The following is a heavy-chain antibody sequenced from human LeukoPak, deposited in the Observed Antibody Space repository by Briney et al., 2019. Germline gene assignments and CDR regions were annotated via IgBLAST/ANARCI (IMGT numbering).Heavy chain of an antibody. D-gene: IGHD1-20*01. CDR1: GGSISSSSYF. Sequence: SETLSLTCTVFGGSISSSSYFWGWIRQPAGKGLEWIGSISHSGSTYYDPSLKSRITISVDTSKNQFSLKVRSVTAADTAVYYCARRITGTTSDSFDYWGRGILVTVSS. CDR2: ISHSGST. V-gene: IGHV4-39*01. CDR3: ARRITGTTSDSFDY. J-gene: IGHJ4*02.